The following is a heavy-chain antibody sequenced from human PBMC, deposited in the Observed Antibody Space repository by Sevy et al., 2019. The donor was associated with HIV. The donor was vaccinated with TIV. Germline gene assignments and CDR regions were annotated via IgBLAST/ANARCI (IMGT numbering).Heavy chain of an antibody. CDR1: AFTFSSYT. Sequence: GGSLRLSCVASAFTFSSYTMNWVRQAPGKGLEWVSSISSSSSYIYYADSVKGRFTISRDNAKNSLYLQMNSLRDEDTAVYYCARGGCTSSSCYLFDYWGQGTLVTVSS. CDR2: ISSSSSYI. V-gene: IGHV3-21*01. D-gene: IGHD2-2*01. J-gene: IGHJ4*02. CDR3: ARGGCTSSSCYLFDY.